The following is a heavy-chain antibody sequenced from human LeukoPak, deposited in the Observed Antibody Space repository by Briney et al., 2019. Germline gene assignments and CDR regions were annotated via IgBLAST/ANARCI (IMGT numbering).Heavy chain of an antibody. CDR3: ARGYYYDRD. D-gene: IGHD3-22*01. Sequence: SETLSFTCAVYGGSFSGYYWSWIRQPPGKGLEWIGEINHSGSTNYNPSLKSRVTISVDTSKNQFSLKLSSVTAADTAVYYCARGYYYDRDWGQGTLVTVSS. V-gene: IGHV4-34*01. CDR1: GGSFSGYY. J-gene: IGHJ4*02. CDR2: INHSGST.